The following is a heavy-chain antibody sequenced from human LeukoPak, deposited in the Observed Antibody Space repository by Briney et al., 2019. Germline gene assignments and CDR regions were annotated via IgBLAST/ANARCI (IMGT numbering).Heavy chain of an antibody. D-gene: IGHD3-22*01. CDR1: GFTFSSFG. V-gene: IGHV3-30*18. J-gene: IGHJ4*02. CDR2: ISYDGSLK. CDR3: AKETSDSSGYYFAYFDY. Sequence: GGSLRLSCAASGFTFSSFGMHWVRQAPGKGLEWVAIISYDGSLKYYADSVKGRFTISRDNSKNTLYLQISSLRVEDTAVYYCAKETSDSSGYYFAYFDYWGQGTLVTVSA.